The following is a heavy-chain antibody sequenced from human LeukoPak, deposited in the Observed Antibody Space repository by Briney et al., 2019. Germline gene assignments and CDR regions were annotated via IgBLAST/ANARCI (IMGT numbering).Heavy chain of an antibody. D-gene: IGHD7-27*01. Sequence: PSETLSLTCAVYGGSFSGYYWSWIRQPPGKGLEWIGEINHSGSTNYNPSLKSRVIISVDTSKNQFSLKLSSVTAADTAVYYCATANWARGDFDYWGQGTLVTVSS. V-gene: IGHV4-34*01. CDR2: INHSGST. CDR1: GGSFSGYY. J-gene: IGHJ4*02. CDR3: ATANWARGDFDY.